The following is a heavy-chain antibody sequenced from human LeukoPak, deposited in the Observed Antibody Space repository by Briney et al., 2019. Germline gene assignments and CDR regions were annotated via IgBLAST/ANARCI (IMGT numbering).Heavy chain of an antibody. Sequence: PGGSLRLSCAASGFTFSSYAMHWVRQAPGKGLEWVAVISYDGSNKYYADSVKGRFTISRDNSKNTLYLQMNSLRAEDTAVYYCARDSVPRAVAVHFDYWGQGTLVTVSS. CDR3: ARDSVPRAVAVHFDY. V-gene: IGHV3-30-3*01. CDR2: ISYDGSNK. CDR1: GFTFSSYA. D-gene: IGHD6-19*01. J-gene: IGHJ4*02.